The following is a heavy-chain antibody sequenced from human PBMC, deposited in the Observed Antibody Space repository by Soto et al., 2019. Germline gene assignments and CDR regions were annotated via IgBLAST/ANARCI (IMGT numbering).Heavy chain of an antibody. Sequence: ASVKVSCKVSGYTLTYLSMHWVRQAPGKGLEWMGIINPSGGSTSYAQKFQGRVTMTRDTSTSTVYMELSSLRSEDTAVYYCARDLAGASSSPLRFDPWGQGTLVTVSS. CDR3: ARDLAGASSSPLRFDP. V-gene: IGHV1-46*03. CDR1: GYTLTYLS. CDR2: INPSGGST. D-gene: IGHD6-6*01. J-gene: IGHJ5*02.